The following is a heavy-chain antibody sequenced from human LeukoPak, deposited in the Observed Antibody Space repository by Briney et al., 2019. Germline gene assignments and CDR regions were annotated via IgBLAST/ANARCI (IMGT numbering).Heavy chain of an antibody. V-gene: IGHV3-30*18. CDR1: GFTFSSYG. CDR2: ISYDGSNK. Sequence: GGSLRLSCAASGFTFSSYGMHWVRQAPGKGLEWVAVISYDGSNKYYADSVKGRFTISRDNSKNTLYLQMNSLRAEDTAVYYCAKAALGYSYGYYYYYYGMDVWGQGTTVTVPS. CDR3: AKAALGYSYGYYYYYYGMDV. D-gene: IGHD5-18*01. J-gene: IGHJ6*02.